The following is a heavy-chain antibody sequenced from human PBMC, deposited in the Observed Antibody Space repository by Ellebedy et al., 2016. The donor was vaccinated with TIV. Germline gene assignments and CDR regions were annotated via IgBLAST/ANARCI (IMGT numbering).Heavy chain of an antibody. D-gene: IGHD4-17*01. J-gene: IGHJ5*02. CDR2: IYQDGSDE. CDR3: ARRGSYGDYAVQINSWFDP. Sequence: GESLKISCAASGFSFRSYWMSWVRQAPGKGLEWVANIYQDGSDEFYVDSVKGRFTISRDNDNKALFLQMKSLRVEDTAVYYCARRGSYGDYAVQINSWFDPWGRGTLVTVSS. V-gene: IGHV3-7*01. CDR1: GFSFRSYW.